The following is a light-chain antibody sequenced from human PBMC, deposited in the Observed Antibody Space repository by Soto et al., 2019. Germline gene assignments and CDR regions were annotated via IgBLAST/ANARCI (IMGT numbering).Light chain of an antibody. CDR1: QGISSY. CDR3: QQYYSYPWT. V-gene: IGKV1-8*01. Sequence: AIRMTQSPSSLSASTGDRVTITCRASQGISSYLAWYKQKPGKAPKILIYAASTLQSGVPSRFRGSGSGTDFTLTISCLQSEDFETYYCQQYYSYPWTFGQGTKVDIK. J-gene: IGKJ1*01. CDR2: AAS.